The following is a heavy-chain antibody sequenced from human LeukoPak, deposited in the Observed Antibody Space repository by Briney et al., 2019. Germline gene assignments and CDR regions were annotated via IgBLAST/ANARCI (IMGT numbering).Heavy chain of an antibody. V-gene: IGHV3-30*18. D-gene: IGHD6-19*01. CDR3: ANDRWQWLAFDY. CDR1: GSTFSSYG. CDR2: ISYDGSNK. J-gene: IGHJ4*02. Sequence: GGSLRLSCAASGSTFSSYGMHWVRQAPGKGLEWVAVISYDGSNKYYADSVKGRFTISRDNSKNTLYLQMNSLRAEDTAVYYCANDRWQWLAFDYWGQGTLVTVSS.